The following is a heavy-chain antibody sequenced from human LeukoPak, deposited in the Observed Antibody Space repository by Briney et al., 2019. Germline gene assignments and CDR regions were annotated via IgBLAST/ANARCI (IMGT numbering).Heavy chain of an antibody. V-gene: IGHV3-23*01. J-gene: IGHJ6*03. CDR3: ASLWFGDSNLSVDYYYYHYMDV. CDR2: ISGNSGTT. D-gene: IGHD3-10*01. CDR1: GFTFSNYG. Sequence: GGSLRLSCAASGFTFSNYGMSWVRLAPGKGLEWVSSISGNSGTTYYADSVKGRFTISRDNSKNTLYLQMNSLRAEDTAVYYCASLWFGDSNLSVDYYYYHYMDVWGKGTTVTISS.